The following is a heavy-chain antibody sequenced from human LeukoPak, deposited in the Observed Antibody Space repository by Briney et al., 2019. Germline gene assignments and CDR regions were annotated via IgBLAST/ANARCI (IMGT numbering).Heavy chain of an antibody. V-gene: IGHV3-53*01. Sequence: GGSLRLSCAASGFTVSSNYMSWVRQAPGKGLEWVSVIYSGGSTYYADSVKGRFTISRDDAKSSLYLQMNSLRAEDTAVYYCARRNAMDVWGQGTTVIVFS. CDR3: ARRNAMDV. CDR1: GFTVSSNY. J-gene: IGHJ6*02. CDR2: IYSGGST.